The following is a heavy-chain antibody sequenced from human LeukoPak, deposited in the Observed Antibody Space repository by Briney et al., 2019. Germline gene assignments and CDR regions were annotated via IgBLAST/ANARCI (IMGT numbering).Heavy chain of an antibody. V-gene: IGHV4-39*07. CDR3: ARDLGGIAARPSHWFDP. D-gene: IGHD6-6*01. CDR1: GGSISSSSYY. CDR2: IYYSGST. Sequence: SETLSLTCTVSGGSISSSSYYWGWIRQPPGKGLEWIGSIYYSGSTYHNPSLKGRVTISVDTSKNQFYLKLSSVTAADTAVYYCARDLGGIAARPSHWFDPWGQGTLVTVSS. J-gene: IGHJ5*02.